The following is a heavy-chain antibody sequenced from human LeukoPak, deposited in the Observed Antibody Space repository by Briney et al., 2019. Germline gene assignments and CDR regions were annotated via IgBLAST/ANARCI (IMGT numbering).Heavy chain of an antibody. J-gene: IGHJ4*02. Sequence: GGSLRLSCAASGFTFSTYGMNWVRQAPGRGLEWVSGVSPSGDITYYADSVKGRFTISRDNSKNTVYLQMNNVRAEDTAVYYCARETRLRWTDYWGQGTLVTVSS. CDR2: VSPSGDIT. V-gene: IGHV3-23*01. CDR3: ARETRLRWTDY. D-gene: IGHD5-24*01. CDR1: GFTFSTYG.